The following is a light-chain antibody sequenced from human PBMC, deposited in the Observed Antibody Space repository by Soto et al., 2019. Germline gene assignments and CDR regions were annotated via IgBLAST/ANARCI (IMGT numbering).Light chain of an antibody. V-gene: IGKV3-15*01. J-gene: IGKJ4*01. CDR2: GES. CDR3: QQYSNWTSVN. CDR1: QSVSST. Sequence: EIVMTQSPATLSVAPGERATLSCRASQSVSSTLAWYQQKPGHAPRLLIYGESIRATGIPARFSGSGSGPDFPLTISSLHSEDFAIYYGQQYSNWTSVNFGEGTQLAI.